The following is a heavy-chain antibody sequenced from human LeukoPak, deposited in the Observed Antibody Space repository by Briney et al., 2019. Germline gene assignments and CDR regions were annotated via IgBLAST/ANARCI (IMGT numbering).Heavy chain of an antibody. D-gene: IGHD4-17*01. Sequence: PSETLSLTCSVSGGSISTYYWSWIRQLPGRGLEWIGYIYYTGTTNYNPSLRSRVTISVDTSRNQFSLRLSSVTAADTAVYYCAREDPQTTVPEGMDVWGHGTTVIVSS. CDR3: AREDPQTTVPEGMDV. CDR1: GGSISTYY. CDR2: IYYTGTT. V-gene: IGHV4-59*01. J-gene: IGHJ6*02.